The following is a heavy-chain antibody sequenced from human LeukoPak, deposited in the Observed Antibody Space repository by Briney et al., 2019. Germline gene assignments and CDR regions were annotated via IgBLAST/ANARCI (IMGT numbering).Heavy chain of an antibody. CDR1: GFTFSTYD. CDR2: ICTVGDT. J-gene: IGHJ2*01. Sequence: PGGSLRLSCEASGFTFSTYDMHWVRQPIGRGLEGVSAICTVGDTYYPGSVKGRFTIYRENAGNSLYLQMDSLTDGDTAVYYCAREGLSSVWFAWYFDLWGRGTLVTVSS. V-gene: IGHV3-13*01. D-gene: IGHD6-19*01. CDR3: AREGLSSVWFAWYFDL.